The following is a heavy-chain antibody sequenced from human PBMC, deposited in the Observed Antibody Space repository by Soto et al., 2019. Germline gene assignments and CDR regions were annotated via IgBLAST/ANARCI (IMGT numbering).Heavy chain of an antibody. V-gene: IGHV3-30*18. CDR1: GFTFSSYG. D-gene: IGHD2-15*01. CDR2: ISYGGSNK. J-gene: IGHJ4*02. Sequence: QVQLVESGGGVVQPGRSLRLSCAASGFTFSSYGMHWVRQAPGKGLEWVAVISYGGSNKYYADSVKGRFTISRDNSKNTLYLQMNSLRAEDTAVYYCAKDRRKVVVAAPFDYWGQGTLVTVSS. CDR3: AKDRRKVVVAAPFDY.